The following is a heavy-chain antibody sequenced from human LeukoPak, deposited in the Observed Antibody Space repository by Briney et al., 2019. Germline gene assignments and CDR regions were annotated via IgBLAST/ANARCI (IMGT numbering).Heavy chain of an antibody. V-gene: IGHV1-2*02. Sequence: ASVKVSCKASGYTFTGYYMHWVRQAPGQGLEWMGWINPLSGGANYAERFQGRVTLTWDTPISTAYMELSRLKYDDMALYYCARGSVTTDAFDIWGQGTMVIVSS. CDR3: ARGSVTTDAFDI. J-gene: IGHJ3*02. CDR2: INPLSGGA. CDR1: GYTFTGYY. D-gene: IGHD4-17*01.